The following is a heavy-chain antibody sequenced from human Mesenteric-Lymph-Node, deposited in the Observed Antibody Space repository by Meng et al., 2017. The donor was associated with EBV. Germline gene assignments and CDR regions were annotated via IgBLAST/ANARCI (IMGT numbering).Heavy chain of an antibody. D-gene: IGHD5-24*01. CDR3: SNLPYNY. Sequence: LQLGESGGGLVKPGGSLRLSCAASGFSFNIYDMNWVRQAPGRGLEWVSGISGSGTTTYYADSVKGRFSISRDNSGNTVYLQMNSLRAEDTAVYYCSNLPYNYWGQGTLVTVSS. V-gene: IGHV3-23*04. CDR1: GFSFNIYD. J-gene: IGHJ4*02. CDR2: ISGSGTTT.